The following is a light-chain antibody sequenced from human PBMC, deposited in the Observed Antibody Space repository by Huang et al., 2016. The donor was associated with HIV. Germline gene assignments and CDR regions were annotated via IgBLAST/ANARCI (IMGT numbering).Light chain of an antibody. CDR1: QSVLYSSNNKNY. Sequence: IVMTQSPDSLAVSLGERATINCKSSQSVLYSSNNKNYLAWYQQKPGQPPKLLIYWASTRESGVPDRCSGSGSGTDFTLTISSLQAEDVAVYYCQQYYSTPLTFGQGTRLEIK. J-gene: IGKJ5*01. CDR3: QQYYSTPLT. CDR2: WAS. V-gene: IGKV4-1*01.